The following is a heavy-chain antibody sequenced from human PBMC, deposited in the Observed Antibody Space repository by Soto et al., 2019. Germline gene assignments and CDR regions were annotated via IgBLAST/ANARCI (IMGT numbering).Heavy chain of an antibody. CDR2: ICYDGSNK. V-gene: IGHV3-33*01. D-gene: IGHD6-19*01. CDR1: GFTFSSYG. Sequence: LRLSCAASGFTFSSYGMHWVRQAPGKGLELVAVICYDGSNKYYAESMKGRFTISRDNSKNTLYLQMNNLRAEDTAVYYCARDSHVGSGWQLTADYWGQGTLVTVSS. J-gene: IGHJ4*02. CDR3: ARDSHVGSGWQLTADY.